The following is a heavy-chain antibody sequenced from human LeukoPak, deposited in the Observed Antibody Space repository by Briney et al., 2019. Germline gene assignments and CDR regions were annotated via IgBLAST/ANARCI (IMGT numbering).Heavy chain of an antibody. CDR3: ARDSYSSGSHFDY. CDR1: GFTFSSYW. V-gene: IGHV3-74*01. CDR2: INSDGSST. D-gene: IGHD6-19*01. Sequence: PGGSLRLSCAASGFTFSSYWMHWVRQAPGQGLVWVSRINSDGSSTSYADSVKGRFTISRDNAKNALYLQMNSLRAEDTAVYYCARDSYSSGSHFDYWGQGTLVTVSS. J-gene: IGHJ4*02.